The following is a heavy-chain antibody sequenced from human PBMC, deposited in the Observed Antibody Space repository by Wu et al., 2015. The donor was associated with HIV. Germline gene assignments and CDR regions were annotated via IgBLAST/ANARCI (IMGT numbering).Heavy chain of an antibody. CDR3: ARDAGYWTTVTPLGY. J-gene: IGHJ4*02. CDR2: IIPIFGTA. CDR1: GYTFSSYA. Sequence: QVQLVQSGTEVRKPGASVKVSCKASGYTFSSYAISWVRQAPGQGLEWMGRIIPIFGTANYAQKFQGRVTITADESTSTAYMELSSLRSEDTAVYYCARDAGYWTTVTPLGYWGQGTLVTVSS. V-gene: IGHV1-69*18. D-gene: IGHD4-17*01.